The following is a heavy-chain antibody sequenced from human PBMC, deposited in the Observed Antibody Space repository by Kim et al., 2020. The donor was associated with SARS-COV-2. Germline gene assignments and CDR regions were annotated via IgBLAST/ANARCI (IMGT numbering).Heavy chain of an antibody. CDR2: FDPEDGET. CDR3: ATDGGRLQLAARPWPFDY. CDR1: GYTLTELS. Sequence: ASVKVSCKVSGYTLTELSMHWVRQAPGKGLEWMGGFDPEDGETIYAQKFQGRVTMTEDTSTDTAYMELSSLRSEDTAMYYCATDGGRLQLAARPWPFDYWGQGTLVTVSS. J-gene: IGHJ4*02. V-gene: IGHV1-24*01. D-gene: IGHD6-6*01.